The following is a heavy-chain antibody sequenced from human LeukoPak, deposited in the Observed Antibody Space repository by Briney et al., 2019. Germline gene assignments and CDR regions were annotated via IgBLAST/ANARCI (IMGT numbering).Heavy chain of an antibody. CDR2: IHPNGGGT. CDR3: ARVVVRDANNYKDY. Sequence: ASVKVSCKASGYTFTDSYIHWVRQAPGQGLEWMGWIHPNGGGTNYAQKFRGRVIMTRDTSISTAYLDLSRLRSDDTAVYYCARVVVRDANNYKDYWGPGTLVTVSS. CDR1: GYTFTDSY. D-gene: IGHD5-24*01. V-gene: IGHV1-2*02. J-gene: IGHJ4*02.